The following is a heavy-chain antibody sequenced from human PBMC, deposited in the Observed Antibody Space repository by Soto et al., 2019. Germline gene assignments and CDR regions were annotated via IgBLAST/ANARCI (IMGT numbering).Heavy chain of an antibody. D-gene: IGHD3-22*01. Sequence: PSETLSLTCTVSGGSISSGDYYWNWIRQPPGKGLECIGYISYSGSTYYNPSLKSRLTISVDTSKNHFSLRLSSVTAADTAVYYCASAPTNFYDTSGYFGIHYWGQGTLVTVSS. J-gene: IGHJ4*02. CDR2: ISYSGST. V-gene: IGHV4-30-4*01. CDR1: GGSISSGDYY. CDR3: ASAPTNFYDTSGYFGIHY.